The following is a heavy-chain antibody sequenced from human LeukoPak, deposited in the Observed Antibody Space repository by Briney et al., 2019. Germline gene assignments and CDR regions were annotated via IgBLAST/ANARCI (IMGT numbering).Heavy chain of an antibody. CDR3: AIRGGWLQLTGFDY. CDR2: INHSGST. D-gene: IGHD5-24*01. Sequence: SETPSLTCAVYGGSFSGYCWSWIRQPPGKGLEWIGEINHSGSTNYNPSLKSRVTISVDTSKNQFSLKLSSVTAADTAVYYCAIRGGWLQLTGFDYWGQGTLVTVSS. CDR1: GGSFSGYC. V-gene: IGHV4-34*01. J-gene: IGHJ4*02.